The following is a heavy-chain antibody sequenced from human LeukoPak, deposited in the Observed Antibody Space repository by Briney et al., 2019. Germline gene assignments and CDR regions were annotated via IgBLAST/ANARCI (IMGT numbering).Heavy chain of an antibody. Sequence: GGSLRLSCAASGFTFDDYAMNWVRQAPGKGLEWVSLISGDGDSTYYAQSVKVRFTISRDNSKNSLYLQMNSLRADDTALYYCVKDHGFCADGVCYPYYYYGMDVWGQGTTVTVSS. CDR3: VKDHGFCADGVCYPYYYYGMDV. J-gene: IGHJ6*02. D-gene: IGHD2-8*01. CDR2: ISGDGDST. V-gene: IGHV3-43*02. CDR1: GFTFDDYA.